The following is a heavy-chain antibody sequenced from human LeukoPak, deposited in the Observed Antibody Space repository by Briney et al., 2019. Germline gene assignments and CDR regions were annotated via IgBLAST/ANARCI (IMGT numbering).Heavy chain of an antibody. J-gene: IGHJ5*02. CDR3: ARLYGSGSHDFDP. CDR1: GGSFSGYY. Sequence: SETLSLTCAVYGGSFSGYYWSWIRQPPGKGLEWIGEINHSGSTNYNPSLKSRVTISVDTSKNQFSLKLSSVTAADTAVYYCARLYGSGSHDFDPWGQGTLVTVSS. CDR2: INHSGST. V-gene: IGHV4-34*01. D-gene: IGHD3-10*01.